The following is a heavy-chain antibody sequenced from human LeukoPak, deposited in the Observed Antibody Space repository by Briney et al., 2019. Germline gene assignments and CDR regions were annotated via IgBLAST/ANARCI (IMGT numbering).Heavy chain of an antibody. CDR3: ARGREQQLGTSYYYYYMDV. Sequence: KPSETLSLTCTVSGGSISSYYWSWIRQPPGKGLEWIGYIYYSGSTNYNPSLKSRVTISVDTSKNQFSLKLSSVIAADTAVYYCARGREQQLGTSYYYYYMDVWGKGTTVTISS. V-gene: IGHV4-59*01. D-gene: IGHD6-13*01. CDR1: GGSISSYY. CDR2: IYYSGST. J-gene: IGHJ6*03.